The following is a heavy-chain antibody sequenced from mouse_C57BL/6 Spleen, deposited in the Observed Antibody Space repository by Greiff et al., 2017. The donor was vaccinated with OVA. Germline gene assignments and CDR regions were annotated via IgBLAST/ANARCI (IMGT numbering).Heavy chain of an antibody. J-gene: IGHJ1*03. CDR1: GYTFTSYW. CDR2: IHPNRGST. Sequence: QVQLQQPGAELVKPGASVQLSCKASGYTFTSYWMHWVKQRPGQGLEWIGMIHPNRGSTNYNEKFKSKATLTVDKSSSTAYMQLSSLTSEDSAVYYCANPVYWYCDVWGTGTTVTVSS. CDR3: ANPVYWYCDV. V-gene: IGHV1-64*01. D-gene: IGHD1-1*01.